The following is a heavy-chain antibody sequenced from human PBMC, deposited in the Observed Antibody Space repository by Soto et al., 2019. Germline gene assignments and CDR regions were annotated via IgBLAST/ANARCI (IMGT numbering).Heavy chain of an antibody. D-gene: IGHD3-10*01. J-gene: IGHJ5*02. CDR1: GGSFSGYY. Sequence: PSETLSLTCAVYGGSFSGYYWSWIRQPPGKGLEWIGEINHSGSTNYNPSLKSRVTISVDTSKNQFSLKLSSVTAADTAVYYCARDPDGSGSLFDPWGQGTLVTVSS. CDR2: INHSGST. CDR3: ARDPDGSGSLFDP. V-gene: IGHV4-34*01.